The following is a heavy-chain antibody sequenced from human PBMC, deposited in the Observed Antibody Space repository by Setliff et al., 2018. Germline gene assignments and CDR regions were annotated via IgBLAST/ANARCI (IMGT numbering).Heavy chain of an antibody. CDR3: AREDYYYYGMDV. J-gene: IGHJ6*02. CDR1: GYSISSSNW. Sequence: PSETLSLTCTVSGYSISSSNWWSWVRQPPGKGLEWIGEIYHSGSTNYNPSLKSRVTISVDKSKNQFSLKLSSVTAADTAVYYCAREDYYYYGMDVWGQGTTVTVSS. CDR2: IYHSGST. V-gene: IGHV4-4*02.